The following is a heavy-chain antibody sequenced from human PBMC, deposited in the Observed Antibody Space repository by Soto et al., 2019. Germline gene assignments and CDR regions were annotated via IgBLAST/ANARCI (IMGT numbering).Heavy chain of an antibody. CDR2: VHHSENT. Sequence: QVQVQESGPGMLRPSGTLSLTCAVSRASITTTTWWAWVRQPPGKGLEWIGGVHHSENTDYTSSLKSLVTVSVDKSKTQFSLKLPSVTAADTAVYCCGTGGVEVTALDSWGEGTLVTISS. V-gene: IGHV4-4*01. CDR1: RASITTTTW. CDR3: GTGGVEVTALDS. D-gene: IGHD2-21*02. J-gene: IGHJ4*02.